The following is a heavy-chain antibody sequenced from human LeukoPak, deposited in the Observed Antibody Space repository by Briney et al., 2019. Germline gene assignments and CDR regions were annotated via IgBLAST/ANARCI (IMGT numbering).Heavy chain of an antibody. Sequence: GGSLRLSCAASGFTVSSNYMSWVRQAPGKGLEWVSVIYSGGSTYYADSVKGRFTISRDNSKNTLYLQMNSLRAEDTAVYYCAREAWADKFRSGYYYMDVWGKGTTVTAPS. CDR2: IYSGGST. CDR1: GFTVSSNY. J-gene: IGHJ6*03. V-gene: IGHV3-53*01. CDR3: AREAWADKFRSGYYYMDV. D-gene: IGHD2-15*01.